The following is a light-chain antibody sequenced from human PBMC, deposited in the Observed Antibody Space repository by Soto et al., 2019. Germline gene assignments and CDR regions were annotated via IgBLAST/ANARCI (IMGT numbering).Light chain of an antibody. CDR1: SSDVGGYDY. CDR2: DVN. J-gene: IGLJ1*01. CDR3: SSCTSSSNLFV. Sequence: QSALTQPASVSGSPGQSITISCTGTSSDVGGYDYVSWYQQHPGKAPKLMIYDVNNRPSGVSYRFSGSKSGNTASLTISGLQAEDEADYYCSSCTSSSNLFVFGTGTKVTVL. V-gene: IGLV2-14*01.